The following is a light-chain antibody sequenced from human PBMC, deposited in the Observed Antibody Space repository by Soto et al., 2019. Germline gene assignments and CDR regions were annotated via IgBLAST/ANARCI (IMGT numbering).Light chain of an antibody. V-gene: IGKV3-11*01. Sequence: ETVLTQSPATLSLSPGERATLSCRASQNINVYLAWYQQKPGQPPRLLIYDASNRATGIPARFSGSGFGTDFTLTIRSLEPEDFAVYYCQQRQNWPPITFGQGTRLEIK. CDR2: DAS. CDR3: QQRQNWPPIT. CDR1: QNINVY. J-gene: IGKJ5*01.